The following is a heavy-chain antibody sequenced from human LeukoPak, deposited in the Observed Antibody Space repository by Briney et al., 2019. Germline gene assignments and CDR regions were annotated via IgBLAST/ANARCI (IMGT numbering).Heavy chain of an antibody. Sequence: ASVKVSCKASGYTFTSYGISWVRQAPGQGLEWMGWISAYNGNSNYAQKLQGRVTMTTDTSTSTAYMELRSLRSDDTAVYYCAREGALRHSDAFDIWGQGTMVTVSS. J-gene: IGHJ3*02. D-gene: IGHD3-10*01. V-gene: IGHV1-18*01. CDR3: AREGALRHSDAFDI. CDR1: GYTFTSYG. CDR2: ISAYNGNS.